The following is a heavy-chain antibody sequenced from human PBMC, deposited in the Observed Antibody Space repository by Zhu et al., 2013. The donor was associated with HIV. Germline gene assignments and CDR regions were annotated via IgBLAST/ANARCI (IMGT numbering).Heavy chain of an antibody. CDR1: GFTFDDYA. CDR3: AKAGYCSGGSCYDAFDI. CDR2: ISWNSGSI. V-gene: IGHV3-9*01. J-gene: IGHJ3*02. D-gene: IGHD2-15*01. Sequence: EVQLVESGGGLVQPGRSLRLSCAASGFTFDDYAMHWVRQAPGKGLEWVSGISWNSGSIGYADSVKGRFTISRDNAKNSLYLQMNSLRAEDTALYYCAKAGYCSGGSCYDAFDIWGQGTMVTVSS.